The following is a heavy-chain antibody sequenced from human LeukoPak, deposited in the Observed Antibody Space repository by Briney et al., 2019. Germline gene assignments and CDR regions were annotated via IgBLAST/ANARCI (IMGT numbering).Heavy chain of an antibody. D-gene: IGHD3-22*01. CDR2: IKQDGSER. Sequence: AGGSLRLSCAASGFTFSSYWMNWVRQAPGKGLEWVANIKQDGSERYYVDSVKGRFTISRDNAKNSLYQQMNSLRAEDTAVYYCARVASSGYYYFSDYWGQGTQVTVSS. V-gene: IGHV3-7*01. CDR3: ARVASSGYYYFSDY. J-gene: IGHJ4*02. CDR1: GFTFSSYW.